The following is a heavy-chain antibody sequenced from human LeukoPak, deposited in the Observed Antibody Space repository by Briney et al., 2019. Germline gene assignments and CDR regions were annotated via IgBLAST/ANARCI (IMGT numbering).Heavy chain of an antibody. V-gene: IGHV3-7*01. Sequence: GGSLRLSCAASGFTFSNYWMNWVRQAPGKGLEWVANIKQDGSEKYYVDSVKGRFTISRDNSKNTLYLQVGSLRAEDMAVYYCARRARGVGSYYYMDVWGKGTTVTVSS. CDR1: GFTFSNYW. J-gene: IGHJ6*03. CDR3: ARRARGVGSYYYMDV. D-gene: IGHD3-3*01. CDR2: IKQDGSEK.